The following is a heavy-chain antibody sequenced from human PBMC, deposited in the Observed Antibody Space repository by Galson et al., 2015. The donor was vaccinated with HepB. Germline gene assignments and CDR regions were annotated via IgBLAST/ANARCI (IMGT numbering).Heavy chain of an antibody. CDR1: GYTLTELS. Sequence: VKVSCKVSGYTLTELSMHWVRQAPGKGLEWMGGFDPEDGETIYAQKFQGRVTMTEDTSTDTAYMELSSPRAEDTAVYYCARELYSGYDSGWFDPWGQGTLVTVSS. J-gene: IGHJ5*02. D-gene: IGHD5-12*01. V-gene: IGHV1-24*01. CDR3: ARELYSGYDSGWFDP. CDR2: FDPEDGET.